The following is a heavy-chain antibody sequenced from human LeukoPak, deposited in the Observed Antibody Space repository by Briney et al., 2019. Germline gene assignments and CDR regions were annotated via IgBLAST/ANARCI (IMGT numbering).Heavy chain of an antibody. J-gene: IGHJ1*01. CDR3: ARGPSGVTTPEYFQH. CDR1: GGTFSSYA. Sequence: SVKVSCKASGGTFSSYAIIWVRQAPGQGLEWMGRIISILGIANYAQKFQGRVTITADKSTSTAYMELSSLRSEDTAVYYCARGPSGVTTPEYFQHWGQGTLVTVSS. CDR2: IISILGIA. V-gene: IGHV1-69*04. D-gene: IGHD7-27*01.